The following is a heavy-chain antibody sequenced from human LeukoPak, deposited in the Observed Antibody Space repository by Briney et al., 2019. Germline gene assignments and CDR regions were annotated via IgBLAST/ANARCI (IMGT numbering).Heavy chain of an antibody. J-gene: IGHJ3*02. Sequence: GGSLRLSCAASGFTFSSYSMNWFRQAPGKGLEWVSYISSSSTIYYADSVKGRFTISRDNSKNTLYLQMNSLRAEDTAVYYCALIMITFGGVIVRRAYDAFDIWGQGTMVTVSS. V-gene: IGHV3-48*01. CDR3: ALIMITFGGVIVRRAYDAFDI. CDR1: GFTFSSYS. CDR2: ISSSSTI. D-gene: IGHD3-16*02.